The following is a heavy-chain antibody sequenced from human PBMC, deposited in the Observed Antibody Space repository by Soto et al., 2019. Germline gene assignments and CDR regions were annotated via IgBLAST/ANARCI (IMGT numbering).Heavy chain of an antibody. J-gene: IGHJ4*01. CDR3: SIEASKPSSGDY. V-gene: IGHV1-18*01. CDR1: GYTFTNYG. CDR2: VSAYNGER. Sequence: ASVKVSCKASGYTFTNYGINWVRQAPGQGLEWLGWVSAYNGERRYAQRVQARVIMTTDTSTTTAYMELRSLRSDDTAVYYCSIEASKPSSGDYWGQGTLVTVSS. D-gene: IGHD4-4*01.